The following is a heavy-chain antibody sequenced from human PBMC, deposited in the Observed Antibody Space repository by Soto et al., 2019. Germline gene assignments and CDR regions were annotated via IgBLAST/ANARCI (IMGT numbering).Heavy chain of an antibody. V-gene: IGHV3-43*02. CDR1: GFTFSSYG. Sequence: GGSLRLSCAASGFTFSSYGMHWVRQAPGKGLEWVSVICWDGSSKYYADSVKGRFTISRDNSKNSLYLQMNSLRTEDTALYYCAKDMKRWLQFSAFDIWGQGTMVTVSS. CDR2: ICWDGSSK. D-gene: IGHD5-12*01. CDR3: AKDMKRWLQFSAFDI. J-gene: IGHJ3*02.